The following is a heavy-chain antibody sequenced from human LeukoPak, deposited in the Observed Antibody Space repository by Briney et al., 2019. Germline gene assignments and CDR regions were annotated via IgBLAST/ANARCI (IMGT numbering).Heavy chain of an antibody. CDR1: GFTFSSHW. CDR3: ARVGYVAAFDI. J-gene: IGHJ3*02. Sequence: GGSLRLSCAASGFTFSSHWMSWVRQVPGKGLEWVANIKQDGSEKYYVDSVKGRFTISRDNAKNSLYLQMNSLRAEDTAVYYCARVGYVAAFDIWGQGTMVTVSS. CDR2: IKQDGSEK. D-gene: IGHD5-12*01. V-gene: IGHV3-7*01.